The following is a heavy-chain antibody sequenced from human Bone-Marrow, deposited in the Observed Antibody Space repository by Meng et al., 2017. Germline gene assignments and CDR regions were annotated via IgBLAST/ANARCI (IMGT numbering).Heavy chain of an antibody. CDR3: DTGSGSSPEDGFDY. J-gene: IGHJ4*01. Sequence: ASVKVSCKVSGYTITDLSMHWVRQAPGKGLEWMGGVDPEDGETIYAQKFQGRVTMTENTSTDTAYMELSSLSSEDTAVYYGDTGSGSSPEDGFDYWGHGTMVTVSS. CDR2: VDPEDGET. V-gene: IGHV1-24*01. D-gene: IGHD1-26*01. CDR1: GYTITDLS.